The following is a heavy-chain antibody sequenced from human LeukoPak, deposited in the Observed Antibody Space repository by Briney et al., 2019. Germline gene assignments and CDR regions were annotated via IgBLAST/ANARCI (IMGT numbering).Heavy chain of an antibody. J-gene: IGHJ4*02. V-gene: IGHV3-23*01. CDR2: ISGSGGST. CDR1: GFTFSSYA. CDR3: AKGSPFQVSSWGFDY. D-gene: IGHD6-13*01. Sequence: WGSLRLSCAASGFTFSSYAMSWVRQAPGKGLEWVSAISGSGGSTYYADSVKGRFTISRDNSKNKLYLQMNSLRAEDTAVYYCAKGSPFQVSSWGFDYWGQGTLVTVSS.